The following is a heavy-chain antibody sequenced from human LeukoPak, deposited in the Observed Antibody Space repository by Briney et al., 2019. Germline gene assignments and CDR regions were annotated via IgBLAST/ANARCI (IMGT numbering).Heavy chain of an antibody. CDR2: IIPIFGAA. J-gene: IGHJ4*02. CDR1: GGTFSSYA. CDR3: ARGKSGCFDY. D-gene: IGHD6-19*01. Sequence: SVNVSCKASGGTFSSYAISWVRQTPGQGLEWMGGIIPIFGAANYAQKFQGRVTITADESTSTAYMELSSLRSEDTAVYYCARGKSGCFDYWGQGTLVTVSS. V-gene: IGHV1-69*13.